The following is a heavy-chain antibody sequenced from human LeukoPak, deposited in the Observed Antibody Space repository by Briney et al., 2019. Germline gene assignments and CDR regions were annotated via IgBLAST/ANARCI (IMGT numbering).Heavy chain of an antibody. Sequence: GGSLRLSCADSGFTFSSYAMHWVRQAPGKGLEYVSAISSDGGSTYYANSVKGRFTISRDNSKNTLYLQMGSLRAEDMAVYYCARDLKPTGYSSGPIDHWGQGTLVTVSS. CDR3: ARDLKPTGYSSGPIDH. CDR2: ISSDGGST. J-gene: IGHJ4*02. CDR1: GFTFSSYA. V-gene: IGHV3-64*01. D-gene: IGHD6-19*01.